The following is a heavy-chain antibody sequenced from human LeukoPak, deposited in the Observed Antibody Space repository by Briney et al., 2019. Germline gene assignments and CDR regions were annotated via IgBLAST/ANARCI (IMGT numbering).Heavy chain of an antibody. CDR1: GFSFSNYW. V-gene: IGHV3-74*01. CDR3: AKGPNYFDS. CDR2: MNSDGSAT. Sequence: GGSLRLSCAASGFSFSNYWMHWVRQAPGKGLVWVTRMNSDGSATYYADSVQGRFTISRDNAKNTLYLQMDSLRAEDTAMYFCAKGPNYFDSWGQGTLVTVSS. J-gene: IGHJ4*02.